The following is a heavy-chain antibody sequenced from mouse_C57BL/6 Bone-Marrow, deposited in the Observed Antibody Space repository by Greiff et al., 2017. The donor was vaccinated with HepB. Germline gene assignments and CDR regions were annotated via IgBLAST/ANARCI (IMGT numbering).Heavy chain of an antibody. CDR1: GYTFTSYW. CDR3: ARREIYYGPYYYAMYY. Sequence: VQLQQPGAELVMPGASVKLSCKASGYTFTSYWMHWVKQRPGQGLEWIGEIDPSDSYTNYNQKFKGKSTLTVDKSSSTAYIQLSSRTSEDSAVYSCARREIYYGPYYYAMYYWGQGTSVTVSS. CDR2: IDPSDSYT. D-gene: IGHD2-1*01. V-gene: IGHV1-69*01. J-gene: IGHJ4*01.